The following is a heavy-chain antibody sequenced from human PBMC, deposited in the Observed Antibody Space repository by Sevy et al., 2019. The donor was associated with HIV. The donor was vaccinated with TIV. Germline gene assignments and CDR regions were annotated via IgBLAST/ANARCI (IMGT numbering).Heavy chain of an antibody. CDR1: GFTFSDYY. D-gene: IGHD3-16*01. CDR2: ISGSSSAI. CDR3: VGRPYSSAYSWSYHFDY. J-gene: IGHJ4*02. Sequence: GGSLRLSCAASGFTFSDYYMSWIRQDPGKGLEWISYISGSSSAIVYADSVKGRFAISRNNAKNSLYLHMDNLRAEDTAVYFCVGRPYSSAYSWSYHFDYWGQGTLVTVSS. V-gene: IGHV3-11*01.